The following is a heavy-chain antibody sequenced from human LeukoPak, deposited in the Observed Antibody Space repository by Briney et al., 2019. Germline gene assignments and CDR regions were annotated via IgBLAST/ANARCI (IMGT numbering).Heavy chain of an antibody. Sequence: ASVKVSCKASGYTFTSYYMHWVRQAPGQGLEWMGRIIPIFGIANYAQKFQGRVTITADKSTSTAYMELSSLRSEDTAVYYCASYKLGGNEGIYAFDIWGQGTMVTVSS. V-gene: IGHV1-69*02. CDR1: GYTFTSYY. CDR2: IIPIFGIA. CDR3: ASYKLGGNEGIYAFDI. D-gene: IGHD4-23*01. J-gene: IGHJ3*02.